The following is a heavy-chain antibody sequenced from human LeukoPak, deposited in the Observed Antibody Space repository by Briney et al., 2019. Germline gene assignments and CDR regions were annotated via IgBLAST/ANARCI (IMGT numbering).Heavy chain of an antibody. CDR1: GFTFSSYA. V-gene: IGHV3-23*01. CDR2: ISGSGSGCST. CDR3: AKLVAVTNSSYSNS. Sequence: PGGSLRLSCAASGFTFSSYAMRWVRQAPGEGLEWVSTISGSGSGCSTYYADSVTGRFTISRDNSKDTLYLQMNSVRAENTAVYYCAKLVAVTNSSYSNSWGEGTLVTVSS. D-gene: IGHD4-17*01. J-gene: IGHJ4*02.